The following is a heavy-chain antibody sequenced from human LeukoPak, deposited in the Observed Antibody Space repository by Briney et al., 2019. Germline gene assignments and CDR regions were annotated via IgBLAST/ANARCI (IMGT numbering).Heavy chain of an antibody. D-gene: IGHD3-10*01. CDR2: INHSGST. CDR3: AKDRKVRGVIITHLYNWFDP. CDR1: GGSFSGYY. Sequence: PSEALSLTCAVYGGSFSGYYWSWIRQPPGKGLEWIGEINHSGSTNYNPSLKSRVTISVDTSKNQFSLKLSSVTAADTAVYYCAKDRKVRGVIITHLYNWFDPWGQGTLVTVSS. J-gene: IGHJ5*02. V-gene: IGHV4-34*01.